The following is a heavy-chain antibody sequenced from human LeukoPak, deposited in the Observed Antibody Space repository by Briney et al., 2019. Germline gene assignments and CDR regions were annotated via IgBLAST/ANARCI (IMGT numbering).Heavy chain of an antibody. CDR1: GDSISYFY. CDR2: FSSSGTT. D-gene: IGHD6-13*01. V-gene: IGHV4-4*07. Sequence: PSETLSLTCSVSGDSISYFYWSWIRQAAGKGLEWIGRFSSSGTTDYNASLKSRVTMSVDTSKNQFSLKLSSVTAADTAVYYCARVNLDGSWSSYYFDYWGQGTLVTVSS. CDR3: ARVNLDGSWSSYYFDY. J-gene: IGHJ4*02.